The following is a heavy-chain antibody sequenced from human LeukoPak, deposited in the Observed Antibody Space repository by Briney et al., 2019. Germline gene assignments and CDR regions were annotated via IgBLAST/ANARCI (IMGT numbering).Heavy chain of an antibody. J-gene: IGHJ4*02. Sequence: GASVKVSCKASGGTFSSYAISWVRQAPGQGLEWMGGIIPIFGTANYAQKFQGGVTITADESTSTAYMELSSLRSEDTAVYYCARDRRAYCSGGSCYSPLDYWGQGTLVTVSS. CDR1: GGTFSSYA. D-gene: IGHD2-15*01. CDR3: ARDRRAYCSGGSCYSPLDY. V-gene: IGHV1-69*13. CDR2: IIPIFGTA.